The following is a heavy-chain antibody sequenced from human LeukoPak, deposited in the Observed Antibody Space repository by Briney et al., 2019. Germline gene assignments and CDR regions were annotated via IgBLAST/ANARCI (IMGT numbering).Heavy chain of an antibody. J-gene: IGHJ4*02. CDR3: ARDSIHYDFWSGPDY. CDR2: INPNSGGT. V-gene: IGHV1-2*02. CDR1: GYTFTGYY. Sequence: GASVKVSCKASGYTFTGYYMHWVRQAPGQGLEWMGGINPNSGGTNYAQKFQGRVTMTRDTSISTAYMELSRLRSDDTAVYYCARDSIHYDFWSGPDYWGQGTLVTVSS. D-gene: IGHD3-3*01.